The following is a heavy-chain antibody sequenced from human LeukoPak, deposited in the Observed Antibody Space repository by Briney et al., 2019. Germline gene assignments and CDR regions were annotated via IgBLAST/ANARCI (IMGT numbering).Heavy chain of an antibody. CDR3: ARDPYSSTWSYGMDV. V-gene: IGHV3-7*05. D-gene: IGHD6-6*01. CDR1: GFTFSSYW. CDR2: IKQDGSEE. J-gene: IGHJ6*02. Sequence: GSLRLSCAASGFTFSSYWMSWVRQAPGKGLEWVANIKQDGSEEVYVDSVKGRFTISRDNAKSSLFLQMNTLRAEDTAVYYCARDPYSSTWSYGMDVWGQGTTVTVSS.